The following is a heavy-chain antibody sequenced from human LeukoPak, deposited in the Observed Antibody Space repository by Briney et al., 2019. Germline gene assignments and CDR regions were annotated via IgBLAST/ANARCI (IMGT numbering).Heavy chain of an antibody. CDR2: IYPGDSDT. J-gene: IGHJ6*03. CDR1: GYRFTSYW. V-gene: IGHV5-51*01. Sequence: GESLKISCKGSGYRFTSYWIGWVRPMPGKGLEWMGIIYPGDSDTRYSPSFQGQVTISADKSISTAYLQWSSLKASDTAMYYCARVGGYYDILTGYHNYYYYYMDVWGKGTTVTVSS. D-gene: IGHD3-9*01. CDR3: ARVGGYYDILTGYHNYYYYYMDV.